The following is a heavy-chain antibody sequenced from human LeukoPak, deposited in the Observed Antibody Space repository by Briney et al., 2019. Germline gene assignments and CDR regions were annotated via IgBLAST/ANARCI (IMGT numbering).Heavy chain of an antibody. Sequence: KPSETLSLTCTVSGDSISSNNYYWGWIRQPPGKGLEWSGSIYYSGTTYYTPSLKSRVTISVDTSKNQFSLKLNSVTAADTAVYYCASYSSRWEAGAFDIWGQGTVVTVSS. CDR3: ASYSSRWEAGAFDI. CDR2: IYYSGTT. V-gene: IGHV4-39*01. CDR1: GDSISSNNYY. J-gene: IGHJ3*02. D-gene: IGHD6-13*01.